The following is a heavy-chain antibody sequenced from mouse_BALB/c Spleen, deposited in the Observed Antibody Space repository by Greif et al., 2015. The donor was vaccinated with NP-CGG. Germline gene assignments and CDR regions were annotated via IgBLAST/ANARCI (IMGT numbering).Heavy chain of an antibody. J-gene: IGHJ4*01. CDR3: ARYDGYYYYAMDY. Sequence: EVKVVESGGGLVKPGGSLKLSCAASGFAFSSYDMSWVRQTPEKRLEWVAYISSGGGSTYYPDTVKGRFTISRDNAKNTLYLQMSSLKSGDTAMYYCARYDGYYYYAMDYWGQGTSVTVSS. CDR1: GFAFSSYD. CDR2: ISSGGGST. V-gene: IGHV5-12-1*01. D-gene: IGHD2-3*01.